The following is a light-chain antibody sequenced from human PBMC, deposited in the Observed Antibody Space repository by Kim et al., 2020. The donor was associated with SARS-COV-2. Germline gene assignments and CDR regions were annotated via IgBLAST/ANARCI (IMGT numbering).Light chain of an antibody. Sequence: VSPGERVTLFCRASQSVSSNLAWYQQKPGQAPRLLIYGASTRATGIPARFSGSGSGTEFTLTISSLQSEDFAVYYCQHYNKWLRTFGQGTKVEIK. CDR2: GAS. J-gene: IGKJ1*01. CDR3: QHYNKWLRT. V-gene: IGKV3-15*01. CDR1: QSVSSN.